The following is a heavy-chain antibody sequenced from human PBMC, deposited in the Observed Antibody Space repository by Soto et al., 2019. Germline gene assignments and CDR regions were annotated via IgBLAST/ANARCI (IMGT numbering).Heavy chain of an antibody. CDR3: ARLRHFVDTAMVTYWFDP. V-gene: IGHV4-38-2*01. J-gene: IGHJ5*02. CDR2: IYYSGST. Sequence: SETLSLTCAVSGYSISTGFNWAWIRQPPGKGLEWIGSIYYSGSTYYNPSLKSRVTISVDTSKNQFSLKLSSVTAADTAVYYCARLRHFVDTAMVTYWFDPWGQGTLVTVSS. D-gene: IGHD5-18*01. CDR1: GYSISTGFN.